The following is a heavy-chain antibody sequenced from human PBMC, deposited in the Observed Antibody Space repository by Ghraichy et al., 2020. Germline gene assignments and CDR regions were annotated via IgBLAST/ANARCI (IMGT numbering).Heavy chain of an antibody. J-gene: IGHJ4*02. Sequence: GGSLRLSCVASGFAFSDYYMSWIRQAPGKGLEWVSYISSGSSYTNYADSVKGRFTISRDNAKNSLYLQMNSLRAEDTAVYYCARDGDLGYCSSTSCSIDYWGQGTLVTVSS. CDR1: GFAFSDYY. D-gene: IGHD2-2*01. CDR2: ISSGSSYT. V-gene: IGHV3-11*05. CDR3: ARDGDLGYCSSTSCSIDY.